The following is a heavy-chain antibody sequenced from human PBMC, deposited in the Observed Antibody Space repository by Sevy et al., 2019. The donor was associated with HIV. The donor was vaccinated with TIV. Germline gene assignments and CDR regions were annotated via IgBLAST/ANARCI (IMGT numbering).Heavy chain of an antibody. Sequence: GGSLRLSCAASGFSLSSYAMSWVRQAPGKGLEWVSAISGSGGSTYYADSVKGRFTISRDNSKNTLYLQMNSLRAEDTAVYYCAKGVDIVATLLDYWGQGTLVTVSS. V-gene: IGHV3-23*01. CDR2: ISGSGGST. D-gene: IGHD5-12*01. CDR1: GFSLSSYA. J-gene: IGHJ4*02. CDR3: AKGVDIVATLLDY.